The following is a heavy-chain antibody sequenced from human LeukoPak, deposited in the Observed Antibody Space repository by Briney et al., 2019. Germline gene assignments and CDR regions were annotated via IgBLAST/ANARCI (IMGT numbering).Heavy chain of an antibody. CDR2: INPNSGGT. D-gene: IGHD2-15*01. J-gene: IGHJ6*02. V-gene: IGHV1-2*04. CDR1: GYTFTGYY. CDR3: ARGKYCRGGSCLYYYYGMDV. Sequence: ASVKVSCKASGYTFTGYYMHWVRQAPGQGLEWMGWINPNSGGTNYAQKFQGWVTMTRDTSISTAYMELSRLRSDDTAVYYCARGKYCRGGSCLYYYYGMDVWGQGTTVTVSS.